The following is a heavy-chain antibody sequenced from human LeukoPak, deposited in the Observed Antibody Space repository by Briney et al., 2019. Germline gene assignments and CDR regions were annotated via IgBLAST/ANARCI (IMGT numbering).Heavy chain of an antibody. Sequence: PGGSLRLSCAASGFTFSSYAMSWVRQAPGKGLEWVSAISGSGGSTYYADSVKGRFTISRDNSKNTLYLQMNSLRAEDTAVYYCAKDRQIYDSSGPINWFDPWGQGTLVTVSS. D-gene: IGHD3-22*01. CDR1: GFTFSSYA. CDR3: AKDRQIYDSSGPINWFDP. V-gene: IGHV3-23*01. CDR2: ISGSGGST. J-gene: IGHJ5*02.